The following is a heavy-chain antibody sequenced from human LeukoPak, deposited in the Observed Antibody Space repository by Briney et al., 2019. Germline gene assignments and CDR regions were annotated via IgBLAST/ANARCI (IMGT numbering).Heavy chain of an antibody. D-gene: IGHD3-22*01. Sequence: SETLSLTCTVSGVSVTSGTYFWTWLRQPPGKGLEWIGFISSSGSTNYNPSLKSRVTISRDTSKNRFSLKLNSVTAADSAVYFCARSPSGYRFDYWGQGALVTVSS. CDR1: GVSVTSGTYF. V-gene: IGHV4-61*01. CDR3: ARSPSGYRFDY. J-gene: IGHJ4*02. CDR2: ISSSGST.